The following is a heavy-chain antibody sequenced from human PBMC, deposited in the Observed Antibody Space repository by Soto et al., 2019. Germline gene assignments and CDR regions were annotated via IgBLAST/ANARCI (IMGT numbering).Heavy chain of an antibody. CDR1: GCTFTSYG. CDR3: ARELVEEPSPISIWFVP. J-gene: IGHJ5*02. V-gene: IGHV1-18*01. D-gene: IGHD2-21*01. Sequence: ASVKVSWKASGCTFTSYGISWVRQAPGQGLEWMGWISAYNGNTNYAQKLQGRVTMTTDTSTSTAYMELRSLRSDDTAVYYCARELVEEPSPISIWFVPWGQATLVTVYS. CDR2: ISAYNGNT.